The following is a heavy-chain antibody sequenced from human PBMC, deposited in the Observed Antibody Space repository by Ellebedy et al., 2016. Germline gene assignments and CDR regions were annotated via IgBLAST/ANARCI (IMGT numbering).Heavy chain of an antibody. Sequence: GESLKISXVASGFTLSGYWMAWVRQAPGQGLEWVANIRQDGGDKNYVDSVKGRLTISRDNVKNSLYLQMNSLNAEDTAVYYCAKVLIRAAAAWFDPWGQGTLVTVSS. V-gene: IGHV3-7*03. CDR2: IRQDGGDK. D-gene: IGHD6-13*01. J-gene: IGHJ5*02. CDR3: AKVLIRAAAAWFDP. CDR1: GFTLSGYW.